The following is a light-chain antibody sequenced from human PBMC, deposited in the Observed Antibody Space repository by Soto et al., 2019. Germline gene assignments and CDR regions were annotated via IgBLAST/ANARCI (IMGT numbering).Light chain of an antibody. CDR1: QSISRY. Sequence: DIQMTQSPTSLSASVGDRVTITCRASQSISRYLNWYQQKPGKAPNLLIYVASSLQSGVPSRFSGSGSGTEFTLTISSLQPEDFATYYCQQYNRYSRTFGQGTKVDIK. V-gene: IGKV1-39*01. CDR3: QQYNRYSRT. CDR2: VAS. J-gene: IGKJ1*01.